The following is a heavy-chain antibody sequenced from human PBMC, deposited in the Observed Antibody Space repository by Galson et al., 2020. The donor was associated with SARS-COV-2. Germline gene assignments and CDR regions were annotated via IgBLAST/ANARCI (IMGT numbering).Heavy chain of an antibody. J-gene: IGHJ6*02. CDR2: ISAYNGNT. CDR1: GYTFTSYG. D-gene: IGHD1-20*01. V-gene: IGHV1-18*01. CDR3: ARDDGITGTTYYYYYGMDV. Sequence: ASVKVSCKASGYTFTSYGISWVRQAPGHGLEWMGWISAYNGNTHYAQKLQGRVTMTTDTSTSTAYMELRSLRSDDTAVYYCARDDGITGTTYYYYYGMDVWGQGTTVTVSS.